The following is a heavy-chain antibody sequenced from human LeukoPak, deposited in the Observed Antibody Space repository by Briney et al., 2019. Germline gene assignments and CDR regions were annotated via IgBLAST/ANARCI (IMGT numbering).Heavy chain of an antibody. CDR2: IYTSGST. Sequence: PSETLSLTCTVSGGSFSSYYWSWIRQPAGKGLEWIGRIYTSGSTNYNPSLKSRVIMSVDTSKNQFSLKLSSVTAADTAVYYCARARYYDSSGYPHYYYYYMDVWGKGTTVTVSS. D-gene: IGHD3-22*01. J-gene: IGHJ6*03. CDR1: GGSFSSYY. CDR3: ARARYYDSSGYPHYYYYYMDV. V-gene: IGHV4-4*07.